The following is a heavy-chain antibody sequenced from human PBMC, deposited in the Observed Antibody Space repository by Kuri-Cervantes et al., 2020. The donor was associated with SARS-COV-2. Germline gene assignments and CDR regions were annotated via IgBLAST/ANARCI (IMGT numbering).Heavy chain of an antibody. Sequence: LSLTCAASGFIFSGSALHWVRQASGRGLEWVGRTRNKANSYTTEYAASVKGRFTISRDDSKNSLYLQMNSLKTEDTAVYYCARGNYYDSSGYFYYYGMDVWGQGTTVTVSS. D-gene: IGHD3-22*01. CDR1: GFIFSGSA. V-gene: IGHV3-72*01. CDR2: TRNKANSYTT. J-gene: IGHJ6*02. CDR3: ARGNYYDSSGYFYYYGMDV.